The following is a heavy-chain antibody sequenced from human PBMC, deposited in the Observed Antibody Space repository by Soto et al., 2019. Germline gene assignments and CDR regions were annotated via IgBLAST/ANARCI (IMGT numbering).Heavy chain of an antibody. V-gene: IGHV4-31*01. CDR1: GGPIINGDSY. D-gene: IGHD6-13*01. Sequence: QVQLQESGPGLVKPSHTLSLTCTVSGGPIINGDSYLNWLRQHPEKRLEWMGYINYRGTTNYNPALKSPILISIDTSKNQFSLRLTSVTAADTAVYYCARDAPGAAPYWGQETLVTVSS. CDR3: ARDAPGAAPY. CDR2: INYRGTT. J-gene: IGHJ4*02.